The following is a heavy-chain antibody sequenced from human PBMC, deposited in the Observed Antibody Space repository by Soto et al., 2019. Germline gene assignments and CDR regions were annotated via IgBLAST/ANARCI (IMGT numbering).Heavy chain of an antibody. V-gene: IGHV1-8*01. CDR2: MNPNNGDT. D-gene: IGHD2-8*01. CDR3: ARWVSATDFDS. CDR1: GYTFSSFE. Sequence: ASVKVSCKASGYTFSSFEIHWVRQAAGQGLEWMGRMNPNNGDTGHAQKFQGRVTMTRNTSISTAFMELRSLRSEDTAMFYCARWVSATDFDSWGQGTLVTVSS. J-gene: IGHJ4*02.